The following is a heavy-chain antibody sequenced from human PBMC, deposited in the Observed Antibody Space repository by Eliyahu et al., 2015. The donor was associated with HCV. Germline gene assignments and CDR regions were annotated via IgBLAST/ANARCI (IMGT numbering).Heavy chain of an antibody. V-gene: IGHV3-21*01. CDR2: ISSSSSYI. Sequence: EVQLVESGGGLVKPGGSLRXSCAASGFTFSSYSMNWVRQAPGKGLEWVSSISSSSSYIYYADSVKGRFTISRDNAKNSLYLQMNSLRAEDTAVYYCARSCVSSGSQGWFDYWGQGTLVTVSS. CDR1: GFTFSSYS. J-gene: IGHJ4*02. CDR3: ARSCVSSGSQGWFDY. D-gene: IGHD3-22*01.